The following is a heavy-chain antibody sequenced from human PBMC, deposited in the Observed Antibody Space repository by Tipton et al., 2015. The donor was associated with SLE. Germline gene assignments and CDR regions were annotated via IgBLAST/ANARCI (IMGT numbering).Heavy chain of an antibody. J-gene: IGHJ4*02. Sequence: TLSLTCAVYGGSFSGYYWSWIRQPPGKGLEWIGEINHSGGTNYNPSLKSRVTISVDTSKNQFSLKLSSVTAADTAVYYCARGRVDTALGYFDYWGQGTLVTVSS. CDR3: ARGRVDTALGYFDY. D-gene: IGHD5-18*01. CDR1: GGSFSGYY. V-gene: IGHV4-34*01. CDR2: INHSGGT.